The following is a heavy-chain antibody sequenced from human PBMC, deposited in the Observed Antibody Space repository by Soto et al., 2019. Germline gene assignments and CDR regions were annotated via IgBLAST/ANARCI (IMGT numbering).Heavy chain of an antibody. CDR3: AKKGCIGANCYYFDS. D-gene: IGHD2-15*01. J-gene: IGHJ4*02. CDR1: GFTFSSYS. V-gene: IGHV3-21*04. Sequence: GGSLRLSCAASGFTFSSYSMNWVRQAPGKGLEWVSSISSSSSYIYYADSVKGRFTISRDNAKNTLYLQMNSLRAEDTAVYYCAKKGCIGANCYYFDSWGQGSLVTVSS. CDR2: ISSSSSYI.